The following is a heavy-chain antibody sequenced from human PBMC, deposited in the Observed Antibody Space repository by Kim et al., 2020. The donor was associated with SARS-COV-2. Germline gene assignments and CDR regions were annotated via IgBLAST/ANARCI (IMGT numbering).Heavy chain of an antibody. V-gene: IGHV3-23*01. D-gene: IGHD6-13*01. Sequence: GGSLRLSCAASGFTFSSYAMGWVRQSQGKGLEWFSAITGSGDDTYYADSVKGRFTISIDISKNTLYLQMSSLRAAETALYYCAKGSSSSRPYYFDCWGQGTLVAVSS. J-gene: IGHJ4*02. CDR2: ITGSGDDT. CDR3: AKGSSSSRPYYFDC. CDR1: GFTFSSYA.